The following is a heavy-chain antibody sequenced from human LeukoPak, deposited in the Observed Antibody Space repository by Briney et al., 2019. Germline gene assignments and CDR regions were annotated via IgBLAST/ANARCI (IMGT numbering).Heavy chain of an antibody. CDR2: IYSGGST. V-gene: IGHV3-53*01. CDR3: ARGYYYGSGSPFSF. Sequence: GGSLRLSCAASGFTFSSHAMSWVRQAPGKGLEWVSVIYSGGSTYYADSVKGRFTISRDNSKNTLYLQMNSLRAEDTAVYYCARGYYYGSGSPFSFWGQGTLVTVSS. J-gene: IGHJ1*01. CDR1: GFTFSSHA. D-gene: IGHD3-10*01.